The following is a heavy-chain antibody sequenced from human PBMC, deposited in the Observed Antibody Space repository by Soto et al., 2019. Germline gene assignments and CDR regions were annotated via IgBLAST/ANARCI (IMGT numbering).Heavy chain of an antibody. CDR2: IYHSGTT. CDR3: ARGHSIAVAGTRLFDY. J-gene: IGHJ4*02. CDR1: GGSISSSNW. Sequence: SETLSLTCAVSGGSISSSNWWTWVRQPPGKGLEWIGEIYHSGTTNYNPSLKSRVTISGDRSKNQFSLSLSSVTAADTAVYYCARGHSIAVAGTRLFDYWGQGTLVT. D-gene: IGHD6-19*01. V-gene: IGHV4-4*02.